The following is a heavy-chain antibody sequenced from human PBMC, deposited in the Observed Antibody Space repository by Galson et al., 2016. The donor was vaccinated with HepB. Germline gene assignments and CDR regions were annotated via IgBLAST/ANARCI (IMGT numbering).Heavy chain of an antibody. D-gene: IGHD3-22*01. CDR1: GGFFSGYY. CDR3: ARGQIVVVIPYFDN. J-gene: IGHJ4*02. Sequence: SLTCAVYGGFFSGYYWSWIRQPPGKGLEWIVEINHGISTNHRPSLKSRVTISVDTSKNQFSLKLSAVTAADTAVYYCARGQIVVVIPYFDNWGQGTLVTVSS. V-gene: IGHV4-34*01. CDR2: INHGIST.